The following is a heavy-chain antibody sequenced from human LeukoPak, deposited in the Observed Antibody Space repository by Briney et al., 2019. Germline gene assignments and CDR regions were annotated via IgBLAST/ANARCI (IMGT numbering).Heavy chain of an antibody. CDR2: IRYDGSNK. Sequence: PGRSLRLSCAASGFTFSSYGMHWVRQAPGKGLEWVAFIRYDGSNKYYADSAKGRFTISRDNSKNTLYLQMNSLRAEDTAVYYCAKGSRTYDFWSGYHHYFDYWGQGTLVTVSS. CDR3: AKGSRTYDFWSGYHHYFDY. D-gene: IGHD3-3*01. V-gene: IGHV3-30*02. J-gene: IGHJ4*02. CDR1: GFTFSSYG.